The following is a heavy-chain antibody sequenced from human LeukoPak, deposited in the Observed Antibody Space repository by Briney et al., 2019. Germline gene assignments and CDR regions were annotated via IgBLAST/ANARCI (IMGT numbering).Heavy chain of an antibody. CDR1: GYTFTCYY. V-gene: IGHV1-2*02. CDR2: INPNGGGT. CDR3: ARGGYGCANSGILDS. D-gene: IGHD6-25*01. Sequence: ASVKVSCKASGYTFTCYYIHWVRQAPGQGLEWMGWINPNGGGTNYAQKFQGRVTMTRDTSISTAYMELSRLRSDDTDVYYCARGGYGCANSGILDSWGQGTLVTVSS. J-gene: IGHJ4*02.